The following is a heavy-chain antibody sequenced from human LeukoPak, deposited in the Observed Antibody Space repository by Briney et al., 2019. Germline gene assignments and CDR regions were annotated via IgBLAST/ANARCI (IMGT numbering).Heavy chain of an antibody. CDR1: GFTFSSYA. Sequence: PGGSLRLSCAASGFTFSSYAMHWVRQAPGKGLEWVAVISYDGSNKYYVDSVKGRFTISRDNSKNTLYLQMNSLRAEDTAVYYCARDSQSSGYSSGWYPFGYYYYGMDVWGQGTTVTVSS. J-gene: IGHJ6*02. CDR2: ISYDGSNK. V-gene: IGHV3-30*04. CDR3: ARDSQSSGYSSGWYPFGYYYYGMDV. D-gene: IGHD6-19*01.